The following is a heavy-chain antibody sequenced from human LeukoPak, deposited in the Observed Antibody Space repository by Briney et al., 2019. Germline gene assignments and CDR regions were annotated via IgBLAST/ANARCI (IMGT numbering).Heavy chain of an antibody. CDR2: INHSGST. J-gene: IGHJ4*02. Sequence: SETLSLTCAVYGGSFSGYYWSWIRQPPGKGLEWIGGINHSGSTNYNPSLKSRVTISVDTSKNQFSLKLSSVTAADTAVYYCASASGYSSGWRSPLDYWGQGTLVTVSS. D-gene: IGHD6-19*01. V-gene: IGHV4-34*01. CDR3: ASASGYSSGWRSPLDY. CDR1: GGSFSGYY.